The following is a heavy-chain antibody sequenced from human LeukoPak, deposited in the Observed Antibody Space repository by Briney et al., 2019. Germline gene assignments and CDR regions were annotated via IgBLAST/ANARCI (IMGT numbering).Heavy chain of an antibody. Sequence: GESLKISCKGSGYSFTSYWIGWVRQMPGKGLEWMGIIYPGDSDTRYSPSVQGQVTISADKSISTAYLQWSSLKASDTAMYYCARRAYYYDSSGYYSDYFDYWGQGTLVTVSS. CDR3: ARRAYYYDSSGYYSDYFDY. D-gene: IGHD3-22*01. CDR1: GYSFTSYW. V-gene: IGHV5-51*01. J-gene: IGHJ4*02. CDR2: IYPGDSDT.